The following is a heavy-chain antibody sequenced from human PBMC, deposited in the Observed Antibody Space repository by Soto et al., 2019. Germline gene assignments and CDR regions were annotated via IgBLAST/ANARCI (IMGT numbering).Heavy chain of an antibody. V-gene: IGHV4-39*01. Sequence: QLQLQESGPGLVKPSETLSLTCTVSGGSISSSSYYWGWIRQPPGKGLEWIGSIYYSGSNYYNPSLKSRVTISGDTYKNQFTLKLSSVTAADTAVYYCVSRMTMVRGIFCFDYWGQGTLVTVSS. CDR2: IYYSGSN. D-gene: IGHD3-10*01. CDR3: VSRMTMVRGIFCFDY. J-gene: IGHJ4*02. CDR1: GGSISSSSYY.